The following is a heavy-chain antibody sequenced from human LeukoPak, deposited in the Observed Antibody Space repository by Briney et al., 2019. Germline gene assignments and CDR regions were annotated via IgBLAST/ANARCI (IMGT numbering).Heavy chain of an antibody. CDR1: GFTFSNAW. Sequence: GGSLRLSCAASGFTFSNAWMSWVRQAPGKGLEWVSAIGANVGSTSYADSVRGRFTISRDNSRNTLYLQMSSLRTDDTATYYCTKSTDYWYYGMDVWGQGTTVTVSS. J-gene: IGHJ6*02. V-gene: IGHV3-23*01. CDR3: TKSTDYWYYGMDV. D-gene: IGHD2-8*02. CDR2: IGANVGST.